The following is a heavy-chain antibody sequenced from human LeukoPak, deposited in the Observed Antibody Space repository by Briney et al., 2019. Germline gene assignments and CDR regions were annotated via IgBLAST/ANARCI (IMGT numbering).Heavy chain of an antibody. CDR1: GGAISSSNW. CDR3: ARSYSGSFLY. CDR2: IYHSGST. V-gene: IGHV4-4*02. D-gene: IGHD1-26*01. J-gene: IGHJ1*01. Sequence: SETLSLTCAVAGGAISSSNWWSWVRQPPGKGLEWIGEIYHSGSTNYNPSLKSRVTISVDKSKTQFSLRLSSVTAADTAVYYCARSYSGSFLYWGQGSLVTVSS.